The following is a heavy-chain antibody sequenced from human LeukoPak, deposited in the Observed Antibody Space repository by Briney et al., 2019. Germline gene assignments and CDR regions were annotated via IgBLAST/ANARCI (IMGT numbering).Heavy chain of an antibody. CDR2: ISGSGGST. V-gene: IGHV3-23*01. CDR3: AKAWFGELLPYYFDY. Sequence: GASLRLSCAASGFTFSSYAMSWVRQAPGKGLEWVSAISGSGGSTYYADSVKGRFTISRDNSKNTLYLQMNSLRAEDTAVYYCAKAWFGELLPYYFDYWGQGTLVTVSS. J-gene: IGHJ4*02. CDR1: GFTFSSYA. D-gene: IGHD3-10*01.